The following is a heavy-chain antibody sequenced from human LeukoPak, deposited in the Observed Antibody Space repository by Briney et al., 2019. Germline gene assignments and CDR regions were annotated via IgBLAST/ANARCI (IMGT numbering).Heavy chain of an antibody. Sequence: PSETLSLTCAVYGGSFSGYYWSWIRQPPGKGLEWIGEINHSGSTNYNPSLKGRVTISVDTSKNQFSLKLSSVTAADTAVYYCARGRIAARPNWFDPWGQGTLVTVSS. CDR2: INHSGST. V-gene: IGHV4-34*01. J-gene: IGHJ5*02. CDR1: GGSFSGYY. CDR3: ARGRIAARPNWFDP. D-gene: IGHD6-6*01.